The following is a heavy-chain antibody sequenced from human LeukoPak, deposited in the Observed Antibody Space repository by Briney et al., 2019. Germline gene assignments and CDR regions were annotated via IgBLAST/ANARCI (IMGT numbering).Heavy chain of an antibody. J-gene: IGHJ6*03. CDR2: ISGSGGST. CDR3: AKRSARFPLTDYYMDV. D-gene: IGHD6-6*01. V-gene: IGHV3-23*01. CDR1: GFTFSSYA. Sequence: PGGSLRLSCAASGFTFSSYAMSWVRQAPGKGLEWVSAISGSGGSTYYADSVKGRFTISRDNSKNTLYLQMNSLRAEDTAVYYCAKRSARFPLTDYYMDVWGKGTTVTVSS.